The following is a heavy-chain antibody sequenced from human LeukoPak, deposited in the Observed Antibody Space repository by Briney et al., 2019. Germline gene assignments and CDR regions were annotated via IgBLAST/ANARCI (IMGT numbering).Heavy chain of an antibody. CDR1: GVSFSGYY. D-gene: IGHD3-10*01. Sequence: SETLSLTCAVYGVSFSGYYWSWIRQPPGKGLEWIGEINHSGSTNYNPSLKSRVTISVDTSKNQFSLKLSSVTAADTAVYYCARCGRHYYGSGSYYTRTLDYWGQGTLVTVSS. V-gene: IGHV4-34*01. J-gene: IGHJ4*02. CDR3: ARCGRHYYGSGSYYTRTLDY. CDR2: INHSGST.